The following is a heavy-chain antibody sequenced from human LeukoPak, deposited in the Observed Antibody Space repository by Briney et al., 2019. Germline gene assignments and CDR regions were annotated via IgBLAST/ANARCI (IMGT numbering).Heavy chain of an antibody. CDR2: IIPIFGTA. CDR3: ARDSLYGSGARTPDY. CDR1: GGTFSSYA. Sequence: RASVKVSXKASGGTFSSYAISWVRQAPGQGLEWMGRIIPIFGTANYAQKFQGRVTITTDESTSTAYMELSSLRSEDTAVYYCARDSLYGSGARTPDYWGQGTLVTVSS. V-gene: IGHV1-69*05. D-gene: IGHD3-10*01. J-gene: IGHJ4*02.